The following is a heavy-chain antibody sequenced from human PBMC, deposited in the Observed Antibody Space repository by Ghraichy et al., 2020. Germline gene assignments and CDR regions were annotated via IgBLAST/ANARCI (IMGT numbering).Heavy chain of an antibody. V-gene: IGHV3-30*04. CDR1: GFTFSYYA. D-gene: IGHD6-13*01. CDR3: ARDRHSSTWYKWTRDYYIMDI. Sequence: GGSLRLSCAASGFTFSYYAMHWVRQAPGKGLEWVALISYDTTNKYYSVSVKGRFTISRDNSQNTLYLQMNGLRTEDTALYYCARDRHSSTWYKWTRDYYIMDIWGQGTPVTVSS. CDR2: ISYDTTNK. J-gene: IGHJ6*02.